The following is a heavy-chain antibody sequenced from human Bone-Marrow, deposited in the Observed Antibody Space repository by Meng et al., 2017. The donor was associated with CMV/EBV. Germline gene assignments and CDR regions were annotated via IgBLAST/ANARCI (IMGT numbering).Heavy chain of an antibody. CDR3: ASTNSYGDY. V-gene: IGHV3-30*02. D-gene: IGHD5-18*01. CDR1: GFTFSSYG. Sequence: GESLKISCAASGFTFSSYGMHWVRQAPGKGLEWVAFIRYDGSNKYYADSVKGRFTISRDNSKNTLYLQMNSLRAEDTAVHYCASTNSYGDYWGQGTLVTVSS. J-gene: IGHJ4*02. CDR2: IRYDGSNK.